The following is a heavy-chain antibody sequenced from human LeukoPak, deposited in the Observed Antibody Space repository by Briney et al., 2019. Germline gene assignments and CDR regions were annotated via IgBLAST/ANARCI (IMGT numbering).Heavy chain of an antibody. CDR3: ARVPAAMVGRKNWFDP. CDR2: MNPNSGNT. Sequence: ASVXXSXXSSXYXXTSYYINWVRQATGQGLEWMGWMNPNSGNTGYAQKFQGRVTMTRNTSISTAYMELSSLRSEDTAVYYCARVPAAMVGRKNWFDPWGQGTLVTVSS. D-gene: IGHD2-2*01. CDR1: XYXXTSYY. J-gene: IGHJ5*02. V-gene: IGHV1-8*01.